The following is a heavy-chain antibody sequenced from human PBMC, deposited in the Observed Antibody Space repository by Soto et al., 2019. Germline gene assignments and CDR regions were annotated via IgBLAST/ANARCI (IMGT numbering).Heavy chain of an antibody. D-gene: IGHD1-7*01. CDR3: ARDNRYNWNYYGAHAGWFDP. J-gene: IGHJ5*02. Sequence: PSETLWLTCTVSGGSISSYYWSWIRQPPGKGLEWIGYIYYSGSTNYNPSLKSRVTISVDTSKNQFSLKLSSVTAADTAVYYCARDNRYNWNYYGAHAGWFDPWGQGTLVTVSS. V-gene: IGHV4-59*01. CDR2: IYYSGST. CDR1: GGSISSYY.